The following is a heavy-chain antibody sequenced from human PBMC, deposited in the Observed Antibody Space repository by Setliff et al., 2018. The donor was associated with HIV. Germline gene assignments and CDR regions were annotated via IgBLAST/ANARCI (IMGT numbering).Heavy chain of an antibody. J-gene: IGHJ6*03. D-gene: IGHD6-6*01. V-gene: IGHV1-69*10. CDR2: IIPVSGIT. CDR3: ARDSVARRTLGYYYYMDV. CDR1: GGTFSSYA. Sequence: SVKVSCKASGGTFSSYAFNWVRQAPGQGLEWMGGIIPVSGITNYAQKFQGRVRFTADKSTSTAYMELSSLRSEDTAMYYCARDSVARRTLGYYYYMDVGGKGTTVTVSS.